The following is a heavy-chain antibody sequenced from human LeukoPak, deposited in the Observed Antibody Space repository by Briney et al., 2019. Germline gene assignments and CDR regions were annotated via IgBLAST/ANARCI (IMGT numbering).Heavy chain of an antibody. CDR2: INHRGST. CDR1: GVSFSGYH. CDR3: ARGRGAARFVTIEFDY. J-gene: IGHJ4*02. D-gene: IGHD6-6*01. Sequence: SETLTLTCAAYGVSFSGYHWSWIRQPPGKGLEWVGEINHRGSTNYNPSLKSRVTMSVDTSKNQFSLKLSSVTAADTAVYYCARGRGAARFVTIEFDYWGQGALVTAAS. V-gene: IGHV4-34*01.